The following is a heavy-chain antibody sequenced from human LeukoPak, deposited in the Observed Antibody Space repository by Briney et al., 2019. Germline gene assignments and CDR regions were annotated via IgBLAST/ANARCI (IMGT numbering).Heavy chain of an antibody. V-gene: IGHV1-3*01. J-gene: IGHJ4*02. CDR3: AREHDLWSGYSIDY. Sequence: ASVKVSCKGSGYTFSNYAIQWVRQAPGQRLEWMGWINAGNGNTKYSQKFEGRVTITRDTSASTAYMELSSLRSEDTAVYYCAREHDLWSGYSIDYWGQGTLVTVSS. D-gene: IGHD3-3*01. CDR1: GYTFSNYA. CDR2: INAGNGNT.